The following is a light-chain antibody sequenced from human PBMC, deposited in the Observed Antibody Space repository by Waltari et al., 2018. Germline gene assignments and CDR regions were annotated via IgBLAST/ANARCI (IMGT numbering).Light chain of an antibody. CDR1: QSVSIY. CDR3: QQRSKWPLT. Sequence: SCRATQSVSIYLACYKQRPGQAPRLLIDEASIRATGIPARFTGSGSETDFTRTISSLEPEDFAVYYCQQRSKWPLTFGGGTKVEIK. V-gene: IGKV3-11*01. J-gene: IGKJ4*01. CDR2: EAS.